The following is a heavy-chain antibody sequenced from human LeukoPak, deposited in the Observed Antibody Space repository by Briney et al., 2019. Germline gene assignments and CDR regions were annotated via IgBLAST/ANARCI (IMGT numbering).Heavy chain of an antibody. CDR1: GYSISSGYY. V-gene: IGHV4-38-2*02. Sequence: SETLSLTCTVSGYSISSGYYWGWIRQPPGKGLEWIGSIYHSGRTFYNPSLKSRVTISVDTSKKQFSLKLNSVTAADTAMYYCARDPVDQPYWFFDLWGRGTLVTVSS. J-gene: IGHJ2*01. CDR2: IYHSGRT. D-gene: IGHD2-2*01. CDR3: ARDPVDQPYWFFDL.